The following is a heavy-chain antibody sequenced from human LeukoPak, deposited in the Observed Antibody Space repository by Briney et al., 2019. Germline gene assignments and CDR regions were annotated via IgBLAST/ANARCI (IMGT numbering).Heavy chain of an antibody. CDR2: ISGYNGNT. Sequence: ASVKVSCKASGYTFSSHGISWVRQAPGQGLEWLGWISGYNGNTNNVERLQGRVTMSTDTSTSTAYLELRSLRSDDTAVYYCARTGDYYYDRIGYTDYWGQGTLVTVSS. J-gene: IGHJ4*02. CDR1: GYTFSSHG. D-gene: IGHD3-22*01. CDR3: ARTGDYYYDRIGYTDY. V-gene: IGHV1-18*01.